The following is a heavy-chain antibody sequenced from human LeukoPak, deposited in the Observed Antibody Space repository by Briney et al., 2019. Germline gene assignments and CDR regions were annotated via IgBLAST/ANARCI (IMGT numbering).Heavy chain of an antibody. J-gene: IGHJ4*02. CDR3: ARRAANSPFDY. V-gene: IGHV5-51*01. D-gene: IGHD4-23*01. CDR2: IYPDDSDT. Sequence: GESLKISCKGPGYSFISYWIGWVRQMPGKGLEWMGVIYPDDSDTRYSPSFQGQVTISADKSISTAYLQWSSLKASDTAMYYCARRAANSPFDYWGQGALVTVSS. CDR1: GYSFISYW.